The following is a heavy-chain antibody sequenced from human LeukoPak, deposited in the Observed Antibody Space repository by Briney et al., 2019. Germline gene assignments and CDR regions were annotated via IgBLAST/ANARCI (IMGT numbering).Heavy chain of an antibody. V-gene: IGHV5-51*01. J-gene: IGHJ3*02. CDR2: IYPGDSDT. D-gene: IGHD5-18*01. Sequence: GESLKISCKGSGYSFPSYWIGWVRQMPGKGLEWMGIIYPGDSDTRYSPSFQGQVTISADKSISTAYLQWSSLKASDTAMYYCARHVVSGYSYGHDAFDTWGQGTMVTVSS. CDR3: ARHVVSGYSYGHDAFDT. CDR1: GYSFPSYW.